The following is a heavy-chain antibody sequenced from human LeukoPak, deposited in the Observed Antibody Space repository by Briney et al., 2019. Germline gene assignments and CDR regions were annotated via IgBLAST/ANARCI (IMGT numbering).Heavy chain of an antibody. CDR1: GGTFSSYA. D-gene: IGHD3-22*01. CDR2: IIPIFGTA. J-gene: IGHJ6*02. CDR3: ARCFDSSGYYFPPGYYGMDV. V-gene: IGHV1-69*05. Sequence: GSSVKVSCKASGGTFSSYAISWVRQAPGQGLEWMGGIIPIFGTANYAQKFQGRVTITRDTSASTAYMELSSLRSEDTAVYYCARCFDSSGYYFPPGYYGMDVWGQGTTVTVSS.